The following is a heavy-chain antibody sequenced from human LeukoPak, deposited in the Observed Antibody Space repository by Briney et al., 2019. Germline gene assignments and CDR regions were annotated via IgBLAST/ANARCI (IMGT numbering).Heavy chain of an antibody. Sequence: VPPGGSLSLSCAASGFTFSSYAMSWVRPAPGKGLEWVSSIDASGGSKYYADCVKGRFTISRDNSKNPFYLQMNSLRADDTAVYYCAKGSGSGWYGWFAPWGQGTLVTVSS. J-gene: IGHJ5*02. CDR2: IDASGGSK. CDR1: GFTFSSYA. D-gene: IGHD6-19*01. CDR3: AKGSGSGWYGWFAP. V-gene: IGHV3-23*01.